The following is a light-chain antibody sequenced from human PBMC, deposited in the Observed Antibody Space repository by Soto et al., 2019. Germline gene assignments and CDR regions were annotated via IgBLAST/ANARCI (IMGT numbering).Light chain of an antibody. CDR1: QSISSY. Sequence: DLQMTQSPSSLSASVGDRVTITCRASQSISSYLNWYQQKPGKAPKLLIYAASSLQSGVPSRFSGSGSGTDFTLTISSLQPEDFATYYCQQSYSTLGYTFGPGTKLEIK. V-gene: IGKV1-39*01. CDR3: QQSYSTLGYT. CDR2: AAS. J-gene: IGKJ2*01.